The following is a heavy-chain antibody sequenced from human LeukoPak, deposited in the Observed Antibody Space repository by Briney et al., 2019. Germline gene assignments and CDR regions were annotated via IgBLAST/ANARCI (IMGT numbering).Heavy chain of an antibody. V-gene: IGHV4-59*01. CDR2: IYYSGST. CDR1: GGSLSSYY. J-gene: IGHJ3*01. Sequence: SETLSLTCTLSGGSLSSYYWSWIRQPPGKGLEWIGYIYYSGSTNYNPSFKSRVTISVDTSKNQSSLKLSSVTAADTAVYYCARERSRITYGDFESGAFDVWGQGTMVTDSS. D-gene: IGHD4-17*01. CDR3: ARERSRITYGDFESGAFDV.